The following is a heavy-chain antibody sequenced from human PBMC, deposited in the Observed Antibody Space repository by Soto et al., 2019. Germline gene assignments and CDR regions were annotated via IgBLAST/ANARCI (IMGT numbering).Heavy chain of an antibody. Sequence: ASVKVSCKASGYTFTSYDINWVRQATGQGLEWMGWMNPNSGNTGYAQKFQGRVTMTRNTSISTAYMELSSLRSEDTAVYYCARGPQHCTNGVCDAFDIWGQGTMVTVSS. V-gene: IGHV1-8*01. CDR2: MNPNSGNT. D-gene: IGHD2-8*01. CDR3: ARGPQHCTNGVCDAFDI. CDR1: GYTFTSYD. J-gene: IGHJ3*02.